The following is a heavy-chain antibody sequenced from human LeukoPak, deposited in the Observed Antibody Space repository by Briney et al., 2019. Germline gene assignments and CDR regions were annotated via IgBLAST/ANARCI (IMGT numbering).Heavy chain of an antibody. D-gene: IGHD2-2*01. CDR3: AKDGRGIVVVPAAS. J-gene: IGHJ4*02. V-gene: IGHV3-20*04. CDR2: INWNGGST. CDR1: GFTFDDYG. Sequence: GGSLRLSCAASGFTFDDYGMSWVRQAPGKGLEWVSGINWNGGSTGYADSVKGRFTISRDNAKNSLYLQMNSLRAEDTALYYCAKDGRGIVVVPAASWGQGTLVTVSS.